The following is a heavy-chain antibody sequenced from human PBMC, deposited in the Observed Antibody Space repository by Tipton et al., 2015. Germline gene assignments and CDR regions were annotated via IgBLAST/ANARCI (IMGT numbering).Heavy chain of an antibody. CDR2: IYYTGST. Sequence: TLSLTCTVSGGSVNSGIYDWTWIRQPPGKRLEWIGHIYYTGSTNYNPSLKSRVTISVDTSKNQFSLNLTSVTAADTAVYYCARGPDFVFDSWGQGALVTVSS. V-gene: IGHV4-61*01. J-gene: IGHJ4*02. CDR3: ARGPDFVFDS. CDR1: GGSVNSGIYD.